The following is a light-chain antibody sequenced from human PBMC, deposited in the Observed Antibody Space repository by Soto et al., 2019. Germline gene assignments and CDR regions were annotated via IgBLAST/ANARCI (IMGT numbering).Light chain of an antibody. V-gene: IGKV3-20*01. CDR3: QQYISSPLT. Sequence: IVMTPSPATLSVSPWEESTFYFGASQNIRSSLAWYQQKPGQAPRLVIYGASNRATGIPDRFSASGSGTDFTLTISRLEPEDFAVYYCQQYISSPLTFGQGTKVDIK. CDR1: QNIRSS. CDR2: GAS. J-gene: IGKJ1*01.